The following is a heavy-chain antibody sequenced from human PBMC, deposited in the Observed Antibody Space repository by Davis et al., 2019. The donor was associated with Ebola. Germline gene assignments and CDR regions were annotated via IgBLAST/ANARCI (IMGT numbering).Heavy chain of an antibody. Sequence: GESLKISRAASGFTFSSYEMNWVRQAPGKGLEWVSYISSSGSTIYYADSVKGRFTISRDNAKNSLYLQMNSLRAEDTAVYYCARLRALTYYYYGMDVWGQGTTVTVSS. J-gene: IGHJ6*02. V-gene: IGHV3-48*03. D-gene: IGHD5-12*01. CDR2: ISSSGSTI. CDR3: ARLRALTYYYYGMDV. CDR1: GFTFSSYE.